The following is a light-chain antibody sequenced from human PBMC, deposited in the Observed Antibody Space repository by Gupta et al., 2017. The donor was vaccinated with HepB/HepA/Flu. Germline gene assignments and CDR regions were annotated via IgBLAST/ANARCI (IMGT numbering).Light chain of an antibody. J-gene: IGLJ2*01. V-gene: IGLV3-19*01. CDR2: GKN. Sequence: SELTQDPAVSVALVQTVRITCQGDSLRSYYASWYQQKPGQAPVLVIYGKNNRPSGIPDRFSGSSSGNTASLTITGAQAEDEADYYCNSRDSSGNHLVFGGGTKLTVL. CDR1: SLRSYY. CDR3: NSRDSSGNHLV.